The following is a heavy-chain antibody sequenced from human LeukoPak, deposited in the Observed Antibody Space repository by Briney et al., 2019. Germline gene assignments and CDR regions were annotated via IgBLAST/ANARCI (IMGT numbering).Heavy chain of an antibody. CDR1: GGSISSSNW. V-gene: IGHV4-4*02. J-gene: IGHJ4*02. CDR2: IYHSGNT. D-gene: IGHD6-13*01. Sequence: SETLSLTCAVSGGSISSSNWWSWVRQPPGKGLEWIGEIYHSGNTNYNPSLKSRVTILEDKSKNQFSLKLSSVTAADTAVYYCARRGSSRFAPRRGKKYYFDYWGQGTLVTVSS. CDR3: ARRGSSRFAPRRGKKYYFDY.